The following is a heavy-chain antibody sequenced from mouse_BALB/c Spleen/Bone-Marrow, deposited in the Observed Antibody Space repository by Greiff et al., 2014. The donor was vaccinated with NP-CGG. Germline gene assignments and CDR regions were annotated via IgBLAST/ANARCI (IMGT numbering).Heavy chain of an antibody. CDR3: ARVLGRPF. Sequence: QVQLQQPGAEVVRSGTSVKVSCKASGYAFTNYLIEWIKQRPGQGLEWIGLINPGSGGTNYNEKFKGKATLTADKSSSTAYMQLSSLTSDDSAVYFCARVLGRPFWGQGTLVTVSA. D-gene: IGHD4-1*01. CDR2: INPGSGGT. J-gene: IGHJ3*01. CDR1: GYAFTNYL. V-gene: IGHV1-54*01.